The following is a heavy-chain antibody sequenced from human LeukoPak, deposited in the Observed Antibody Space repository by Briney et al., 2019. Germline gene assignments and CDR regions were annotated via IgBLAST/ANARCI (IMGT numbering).Heavy chain of an antibody. Sequence: GGSLRLSCAASGFTFSSYWMHWVRQAPGKGLVWVSRISSEERTTNYADSVKGRFTISRDNTRNTAYLQMNSLRAEDTAMYYCARVPAYGNYRRAFDIWGQGAMVIVSS. J-gene: IGHJ3*02. CDR3: ARVPAYGNYRRAFDI. CDR2: ISSEERTT. V-gene: IGHV3-74*01. CDR1: GFTFSSYW. D-gene: IGHD4-11*01.